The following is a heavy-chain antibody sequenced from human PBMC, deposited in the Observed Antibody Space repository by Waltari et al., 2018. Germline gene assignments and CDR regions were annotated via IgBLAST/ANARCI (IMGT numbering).Heavy chain of an antibody. CDR2: ISGSGGST. V-gene: IGHV3-23*01. CDR3: AKDRLYYGMDV. J-gene: IGHJ6*02. CDR1: GFTFSTYA. Sequence: EVQLLESGGGLVQPGGSLRLSCAASGFTFSTYAMNWVRQAPGRGLEWVSTISGSGGSTYYADSVKGRFTISRDKSKNTQYLQMNSLRAEDSAVYYCAKDRLYYGMDVWGQGTTVTVSS.